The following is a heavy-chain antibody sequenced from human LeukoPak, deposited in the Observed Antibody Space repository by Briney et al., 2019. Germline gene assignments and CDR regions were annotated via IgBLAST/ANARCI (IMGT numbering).Heavy chain of an antibody. CDR2: IYTSGST. D-gene: IGHD2-8*01. J-gene: IGHJ6*03. CDR3: ARDREVNAIDDYYYYYMDV. Sequence: SETLSLTCTVSGGSISSYYWSWIRQPAGKGLEWIGRIYTSGSTNYNPSLKSRVTMSVDTSKNQFSLKLSSATAADTAVYYCARDREVNAIDDYYYYYMDVWGKGTTVTVSS. CDR1: GGSISSYY. V-gene: IGHV4-4*07.